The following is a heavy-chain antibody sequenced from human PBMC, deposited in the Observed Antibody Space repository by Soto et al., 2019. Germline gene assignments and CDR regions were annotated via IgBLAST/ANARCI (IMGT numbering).Heavy chain of an antibody. CDR2: INHSGST. CDR1: GGSFSGYY. CDR3: ARGRLVVVPAAQNYYYYYGMDV. D-gene: IGHD2-2*01. Sequence: SETLSLTCAVYGGSFSGYYWSWIRQPLGKGLEWIGEINHSGSTNYNPSLKSRVTISVDTSKNQFSLKLSSVTAADTAVYYCARGRLVVVPAAQNYYYYYGMDVWGQGTTVTVSS. J-gene: IGHJ6*02. V-gene: IGHV4-34*01.